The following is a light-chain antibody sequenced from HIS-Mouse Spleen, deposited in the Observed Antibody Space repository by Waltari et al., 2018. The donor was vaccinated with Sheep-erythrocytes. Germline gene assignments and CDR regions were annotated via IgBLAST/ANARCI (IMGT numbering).Light chain of an antibody. J-gene: IGLJ2*01. CDR2: GNS. CDR3: QSYDSSLSAVV. V-gene: IGLV1-40*01. CDR1: RSHLGAGYE. Sequence: QSVLTQQPSVSGAPGPRVPIPCTGSRSHLGAGYEVTWYPQLPGTAPKLLIYGNSNRPSGVPDRFSGSKSGTSASLAITGLQAEDEADYYCQSYDSSLSAVVFGGGTKLTVL.